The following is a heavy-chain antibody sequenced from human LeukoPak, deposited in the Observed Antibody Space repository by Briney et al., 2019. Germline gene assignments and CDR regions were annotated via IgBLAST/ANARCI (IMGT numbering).Heavy chain of an antibody. CDR2: IYNSANT. V-gene: IGHV4-39*01. D-gene: IGHD5-12*01. Sequence: SETLSLTCTVSGDSISSSSYCWDWIRQPPGKGLERIGNIYNSANTHYNPSLKTRITMSVDTSKNQFSLKLNSVTAADTGIYYCARHSRSAYTGYENAFDIWGQGTMVTVSS. CDR3: ARHSRSAYTGYENAFDI. J-gene: IGHJ3*02. CDR1: GDSISSSSYC.